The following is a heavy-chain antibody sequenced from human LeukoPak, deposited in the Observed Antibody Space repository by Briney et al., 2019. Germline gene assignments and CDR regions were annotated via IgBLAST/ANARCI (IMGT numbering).Heavy chain of an antibody. Sequence: SQTLSLTCNLSGAIIDRGDYSRHWIRQTAGNGLEWIGRIFSSGNRNYNPSLKSRVTISEQTSKGQFSLQLSSVTASDTAIYYCARAGAPLCFYWYFDLWGRGTLVTVSS. J-gene: IGHJ2*01. CDR3: ARAGAPLCFYWYFDL. V-gene: IGHV4-61*02. CDR2: IFSSGNR. CDR1: GAIIDRGDYS.